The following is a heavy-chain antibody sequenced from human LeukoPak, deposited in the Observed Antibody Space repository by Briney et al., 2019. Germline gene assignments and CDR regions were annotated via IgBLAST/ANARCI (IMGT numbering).Heavy chain of an antibody. Sequence: GRSLRLSCAASGFTFSSYGMHWVRQAPGKGLEWVAVISYDGSNKYYAVSVKGRFTISRDNSKNTLYLQMNSLRAEDTAVYYCAKESPTTPAYYFDYWGQGTLVTVSS. D-gene: IGHD4-11*01. V-gene: IGHV3-30*18. CDR3: AKESPTTPAYYFDY. CDR2: ISYDGSNK. J-gene: IGHJ4*02. CDR1: GFTFSSYG.